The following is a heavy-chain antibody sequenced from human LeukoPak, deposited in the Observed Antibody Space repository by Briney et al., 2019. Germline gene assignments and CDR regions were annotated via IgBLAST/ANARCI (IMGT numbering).Heavy chain of an antibody. V-gene: IGHV3-33*01. J-gene: IGHJ5*02. CDR2: IYYDGGNK. Sequence: PGGSLRLSCAASGFTFSLYGMHWVRQAPGRGLEWVAVIYYDGGNKFYADSVKGRFTISRDNSKDTLYLQMNSLKTEDTAMYYCTTDSYVTPRTRVFNWFDPWGQGTLVTVSS. CDR3: TTDSYVTPRTRVFNWFDP. D-gene: IGHD4-23*01. CDR1: GFTFSLYG.